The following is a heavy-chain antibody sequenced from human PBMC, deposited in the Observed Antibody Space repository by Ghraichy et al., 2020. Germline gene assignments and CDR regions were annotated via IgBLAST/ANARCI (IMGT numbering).Heavy chain of an antibody. CDR1: GFTFSSYS. Sequence: GESLNISCAASGFTFSSYSMNWVRQAPGKGLGWVSSISSSSSYIYYADSVKGRFTISRDNAKNSLYLQMNSLRAEDTAVYYCARDSLGQQLDNYFDYWGQGTLVTVSS. CDR2: ISSSSSYI. CDR3: ARDSLGQQLDNYFDY. D-gene: IGHD6-13*01. V-gene: IGHV3-21*01. J-gene: IGHJ4*02.